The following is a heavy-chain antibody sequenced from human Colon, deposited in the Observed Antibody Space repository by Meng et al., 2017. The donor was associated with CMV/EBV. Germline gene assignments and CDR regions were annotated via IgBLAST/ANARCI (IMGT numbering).Heavy chain of an antibody. V-gene: IGHV2-5*01. D-gene: IGHD3-16*01. Sequence: SGPTLVKPTQTLTLTCTFSEFSLSTTGVGVGWIRQPPGKALEWLARIYWNDDKRYSPSLQTRLTITKDTSKNQVVLAMTNMDPVDTATYYCAHNGGLEFAPGVFDYWGQGMLVTVSS. CDR2: IYWNDDK. J-gene: IGHJ4*02. CDR1: EFSLSTTGVG. CDR3: AHNGGLEFAPGVFDY.